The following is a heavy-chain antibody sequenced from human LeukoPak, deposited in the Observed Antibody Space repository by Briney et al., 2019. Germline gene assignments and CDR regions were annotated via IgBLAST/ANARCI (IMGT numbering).Heavy chain of an antibody. J-gene: IGHJ4*02. D-gene: IGHD3-9*01. CDR2: ISGSGGNT. Sequence: GGSLRLSCEASGFTFSSYAMSWVRQAPGKGLEWVSAISGSGGNTYYADSVKGRFTISRDNSKNTLYLQMNSLRAEDTAVYYCARDPSALRYFDWAFDYWGQGTLVTVSS. CDR3: ARDPSALRYFDWAFDY. V-gene: IGHV3-23*01. CDR1: GFTFSSYA.